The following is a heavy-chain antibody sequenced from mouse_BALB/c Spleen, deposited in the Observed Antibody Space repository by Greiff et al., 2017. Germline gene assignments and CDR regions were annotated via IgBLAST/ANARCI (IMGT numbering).Heavy chain of an antibody. CDR2: IYPGDGDT. V-gene: IGHV1-80*01. D-gene: IGHD2-4*01. CDR1: GYAFSSYW. J-gene: IGHJ3*01. Sequence: QVQLKESGAELVRPGSSVKISCKASGYAFSSYWMNWVKQRPGQGLEWIGQIYPGDGDTNYNGKFKGKATLTADKSSSTAYMQLSSLTSEDSAVYFGARAFYYDYDGWFAYWGQGTLVTVSA. CDR3: ARAFYYDYDGWFAY.